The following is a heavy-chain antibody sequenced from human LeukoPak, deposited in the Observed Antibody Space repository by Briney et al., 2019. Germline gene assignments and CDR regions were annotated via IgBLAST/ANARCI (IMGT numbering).Heavy chain of an antibody. V-gene: IGHV3-66*01. D-gene: IGHD4-17*01. CDR2: IYSGGST. CDR1: GFTVSSNY. Sequence: PGRSLRLSCAASGFTVSSNYMNWVRQAPGKGLEWVSVIYSGGSTYYTGSVKGRFTISRDNSKNTLYLQMNSLRAEDTAVYYCARDPTVTNFHDAFDIWGQGTMVTVSS. CDR3: ARDPTVTNFHDAFDI. J-gene: IGHJ3*02.